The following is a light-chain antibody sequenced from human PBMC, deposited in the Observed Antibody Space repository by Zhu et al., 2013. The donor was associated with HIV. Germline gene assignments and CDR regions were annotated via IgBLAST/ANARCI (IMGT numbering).Light chain of an antibody. CDR1: QSLLHSNGYNY. CDR2: LGS. J-gene: IGKJ1*01. V-gene: IGKV2-28*01. CDR3: MQSLQTPWT. Sequence: DIVMTQSPLSLPVTPGEPASISCRSSQSLLHSNGYNYFHWYLQKPGQSPQLLIYLGSNRASGVPDRFSGSGSGTDFTLKISRVEAEDVGVYYCMQSLQTPWTFGQGTKVDIK.